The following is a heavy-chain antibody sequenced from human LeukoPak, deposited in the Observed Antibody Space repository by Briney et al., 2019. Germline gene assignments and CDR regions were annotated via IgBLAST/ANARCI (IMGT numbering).Heavy chain of an antibody. CDR3: AKRPYCSGAVCYHIDY. Sequence: GGSPRLSGAASTFTCSTYAMSWVRQAPGKGMEWVSTISGSGGSTYYADSVKGRFTISRDNSKNTVYLQLNSLRAEDTAVYYCAKRPYCSGAVCYHIDYWGQGTLVTVSS. V-gene: IGHV3-23*01. J-gene: IGHJ4*02. CDR1: TFTCSTYA. CDR2: ISGSGGST. D-gene: IGHD2-15*01.